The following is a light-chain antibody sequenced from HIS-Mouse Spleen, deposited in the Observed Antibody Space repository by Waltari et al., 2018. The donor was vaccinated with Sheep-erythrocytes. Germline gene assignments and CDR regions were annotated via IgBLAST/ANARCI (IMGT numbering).Light chain of an antibody. Sequence: QSALTQPRSVSGSPGQSVTISCTGTSSDVGGYNYVSWYQQHPGTAPKLLIYDVSKRPSGVPDRFSCSKARNTASLTISGLQAEDEADYYCCSYAGSYNHVFATGTKVTVL. V-gene: IGLV2-11*01. CDR1: SSDVGGYNY. J-gene: IGLJ1*01. CDR2: DVS. CDR3: CSYAGSYNHV.